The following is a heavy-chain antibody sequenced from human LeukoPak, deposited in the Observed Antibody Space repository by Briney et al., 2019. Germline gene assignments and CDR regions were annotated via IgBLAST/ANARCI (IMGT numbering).Heavy chain of an antibody. CDR1: GFTLTNYG. CDR2: MKYDGTTK. D-gene: IGHD5-24*01. J-gene: IGHJ4*02. Sequence: GGSLRLSCTASGFTLTNYGIQWVRQAPGKGLEWVAFMKYDGTTKDFGAYVQGRFTISRDTSKNTVYLQMNTLRLEDTAVYYCAKDLRGDGHRSFDYWGQGTLVTVS. CDR3: AKDLRGDGHRSFDY. V-gene: IGHV3-30*02.